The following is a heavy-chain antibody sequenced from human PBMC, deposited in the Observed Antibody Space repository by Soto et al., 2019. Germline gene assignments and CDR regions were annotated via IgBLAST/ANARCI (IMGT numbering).Heavy chain of an antibody. J-gene: IGHJ4*02. Sequence: ASVKVSCKASGYKFNSYGISWVRQAPGQGLEWMGWISANNGNTKYAQKVQGRVTMTTDTSTSIAYMELRSLRSDDTAVYYCARDHRYCSGGSCYVVDYWGQGTLVTVSS. CDR3: ARDHRYCSGGSCYVVDY. CDR1: GYKFNSYG. CDR2: ISANNGNT. V-gene: IGHV1-18*01. D-gene: IGHD2-15*01.